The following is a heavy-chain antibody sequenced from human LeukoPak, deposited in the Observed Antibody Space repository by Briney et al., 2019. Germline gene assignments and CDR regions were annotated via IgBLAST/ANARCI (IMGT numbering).Heavy chain of an antibody. D-gene: IGHD6-19*01. Sequence: GGSLRLSCAASGFTFSSDWMHWVRQAPGKGLEWVAFIRYDGSDKYYADSVKGRFAISRDNSKNTLDLHMNSLRAEDTAVYYCARALSSTTGWYYFDHWGQGTLVTVSS. CDR2: IRYDGSDK. CDR1: GFTFSSDW. CDR3: ARALSSTTGWYYFDH. J-gene: IGHJ4*02. V-gene: IGHV3-33*08.